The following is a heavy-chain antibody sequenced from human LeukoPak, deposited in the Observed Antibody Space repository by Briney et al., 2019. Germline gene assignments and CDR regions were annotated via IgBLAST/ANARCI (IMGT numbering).Heavy chain of an antibody. CDR2: INPNSGGT. CDR3: ARDGSTYYYDSTFDY. J-gene: IGHJ4*02. CDR1: GYTFTGYY. D-gene: IGHD3-22*01. V-gene: IGHV1-2*02. Sequence: ASVKVSCKASGYTFTGYYMHWVRQAPGQGLEWMGWINPNSGGTNYAQKFQGRVTMTRDTSISTAYMELSRLRSDDTAVYYCARDGSTYYYDSTFDYWGQGTLVTVSS.